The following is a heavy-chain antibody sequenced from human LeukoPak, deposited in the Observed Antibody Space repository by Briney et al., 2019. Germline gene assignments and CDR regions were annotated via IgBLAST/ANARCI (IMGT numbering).Heavy chain of an antibody. Sequence: KSGGFLRLSCAASGFIFTDYYMSWIRQAPGKGLEWISYISASSGYTKYADSVKGRFTISRDNAKNSLYLQMNSLRDEDTAVYYCARDWSPNWFDPWGQGTLVTVSS. CDR2: ISASSGYT. J-gene: IGHJ5*02. CDR1: GFIFTDYY. CDR3: ARDWSPNWFDP. V-gene: IGHV3-11*06.